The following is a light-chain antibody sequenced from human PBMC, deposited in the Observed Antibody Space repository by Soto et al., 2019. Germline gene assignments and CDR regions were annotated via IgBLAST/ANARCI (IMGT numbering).Light chain of an antibody. J-gene: IGLJ1*01. CDR3: MSYTTTSSFV. Sequence: QSVLTQPASMSGSPGQSITISCTGTRSDIGTYNYLSWYQQHPGKAPRLVISDVSNRPSGVSNRFSGSKSGNTASLTITGLQSEDEADYYCMSYTTTSSFVFGSGTKRTVL. CDR2: DVS. V-gene: IGLV2-14*03. CDR1: RSDIGTYNY.